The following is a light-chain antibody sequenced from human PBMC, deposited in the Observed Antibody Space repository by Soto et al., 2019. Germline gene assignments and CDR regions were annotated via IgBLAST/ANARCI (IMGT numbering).Light chain of an antibody. CDR2: DVS. Sequence: QSALTQPASMSGSPGQSISISSTGTSGDVGGYNYVSWYQQHPGKAPKFMIYDVSNRPSGVSNRFSGSKSGNTASLTISGLQAQNEADYYCCSYTTSNTRQIVFGTGTKLTVL. CDR3: CSYTTSNTRQIV. CDR1: SGDVGGYNY. J-gene: IGLJ1*01. V-gene: IGLV2-14*01.